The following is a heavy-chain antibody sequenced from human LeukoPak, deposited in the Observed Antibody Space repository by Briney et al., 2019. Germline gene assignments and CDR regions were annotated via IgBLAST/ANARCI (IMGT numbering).Heavy chain of an antibody. V-gene: IGHV4-30-2*01. CDR2: IFHTGHT. CDR1: GGSISSGDFP. J-gene: IGHJ4*02. CDR3: ARGPPAYYFDY. Sequence: SQTLSLTCAVPGGSISSGDFPWSWIRQPPGKGLEWIGYIFHTGHTSYNPSLKSRVTISVDMSKNQLSLRLTSVTAADTAVYYCARGPPAYYFDYWGQGTLVTVSS.